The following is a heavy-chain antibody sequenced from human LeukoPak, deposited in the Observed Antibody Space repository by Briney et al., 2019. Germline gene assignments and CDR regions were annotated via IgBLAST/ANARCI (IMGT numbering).Heavy chain of an antibody. Sequence: GASVKVSCKASGYTFTGYYMHWVRQAPGQGLEWMGWINPNSGGTNYAQKFQGRVTMTRDTSISTAYMELSRLRSDDTAVYYCARVSLAVTDLIFDYWGQGTLVTVSS. CDR2: INPNSGGT. V-gene: IGHV1-2*02. CDR1: GYTFTGYY. D-gene: IGHD2-21*02. J-gene: IGHJ4*02. CDR3: ARVSLAVTDLIFDY.